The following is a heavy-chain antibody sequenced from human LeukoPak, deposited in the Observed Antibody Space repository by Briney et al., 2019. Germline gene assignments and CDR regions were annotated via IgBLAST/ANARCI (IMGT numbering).Heavy chain of an antibody. D-gene: IGHD2-15*01. CDR2: INHSGST. Sequence: PSETLSLTCAVYGGSFSGYYWSWIRQPPGKGLEWIGEINHSGSTNYNPSLKSRVTISVDTSKNQFSLKLSSVTAADTAVYYCARLPGIYVDYWGQGTLVTVSS. CDR3: ARLPGIYVDY. J-gene: IGHJ4*02. V-gene: IGHV4-34*01. CDR1: GGSFSGYY.